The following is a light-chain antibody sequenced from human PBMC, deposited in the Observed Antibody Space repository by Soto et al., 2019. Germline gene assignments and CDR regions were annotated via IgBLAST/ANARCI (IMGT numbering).Light chain of an antibody. CDR3: KQYGSLPIT. V-gene: IGKV3-20*01. CDR2: GAS. Sequence: EIVLTQSPGTLSLSPEERATLSCRASQSVSSSYLAWYQQKPGQAHRLLIYGASSRATGIQDRFSGSGSGTDFTLTIRRVAPEDFAVYYCKQYGSLPITFGQGTRLEI. J-gene: IGKJ5*01. CDR1: QSVSSSY.